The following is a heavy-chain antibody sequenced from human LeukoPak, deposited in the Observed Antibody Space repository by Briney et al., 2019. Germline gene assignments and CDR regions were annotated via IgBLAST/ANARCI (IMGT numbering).Heavy chain of an antibody. CDR2: ISSSSSTI. D-gene: IGHD3-10*01. J-gene: IGHJ4*02. Sequence: GGSLRLSCAASGFTFSSYSMNWVRQAPGKGREWVSYISSSSSTIYYADSVKGRFTISRDNAKNSLYLQMNSLRAEDTAVYYCARVWFGESSGWGQGTLVTASS. V-gene: IGHV3-48*04. CDR3: ARVWFGESSG. CDR1: GFTFSSYS.